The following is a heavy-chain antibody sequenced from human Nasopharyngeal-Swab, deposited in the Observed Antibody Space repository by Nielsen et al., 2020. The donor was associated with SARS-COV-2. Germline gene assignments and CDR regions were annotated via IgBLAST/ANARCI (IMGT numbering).Heavy chain of an antibody. CDR1: GFTFDDYA. V-gene: IGHV3-9*01. Sequence: SLKISCAASGFTFDDYAMHWVRQAPGKGLEWVSGISWNSGSISYADSVKGRFTISRDNAKNSLYLQMNSLRAEDTALYYCAKEYYYDSSSRAFDIWGQGTMVTVSS. CDR3: AKEYYYDSSSRAFDI. J-gene: IGHJ3*02. CDR2: ISWNSGSI. D-gene: IGHD3-22*01.